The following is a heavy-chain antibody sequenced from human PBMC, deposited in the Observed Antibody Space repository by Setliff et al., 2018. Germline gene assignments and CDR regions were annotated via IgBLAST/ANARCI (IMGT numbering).Heavy chain of an antibody. CDR3: ARGGLAAAGKKGVFEH. CDR2: INTGGGSA. CDR1: GYAFINYY. V-gene: IGHV1-46*01. D-gene: IGHD6-13*01. Sequence: PSVKVSCKASGYAFINYYMYWVRQAPGQGPEWMGTINTGGGSASIVDRFQGRVTMTRDTSTSTVYLELNSLRSDDTAVYYCARGGLAAAGKKGVFEHWGQGTLVTVSS. J-gene: IGHJ4*02.